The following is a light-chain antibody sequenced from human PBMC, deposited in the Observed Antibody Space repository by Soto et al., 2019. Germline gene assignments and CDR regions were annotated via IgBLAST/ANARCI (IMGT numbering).Light chain of an antibody. J-gene: IGKJ4*01. CDR3: QQYNYWPPLT. CDR1: QSVSIN. CDR2: GAS. Sequence: EIVMTQSPATLSVSPGERVTLSCRASQSVSINLAWYQQKPGQAPRLLIYGASTRATGIPARFSGSGSGTEFTLTISSLQSEDFAVYYCQQYNYWPPLTFGGGTKVEIK. V-gene: IGKV3-15*01.